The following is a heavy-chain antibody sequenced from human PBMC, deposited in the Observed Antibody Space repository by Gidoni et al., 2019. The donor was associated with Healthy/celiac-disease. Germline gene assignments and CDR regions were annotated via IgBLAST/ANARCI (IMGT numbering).Heavy chain of an antibody. D-gene: IGHD6-13*01. CDR2: IRSSSSYI. J-gene: IGHJ3*02. CDR1: GFTFSRYS. Sequence: EVQLVESGGGLVKPGGSLRLSCEASGFTFSRYSVNWVRQAPGQGLEWVSSIRSSSSYIYYADSVKGRFTISRDNAKNSLYLHMNSLSAEDTAVYYCAREGEQHLVRHGKHDAFDIWGQGTMVTVSS. V-gene: IGHV3-21*01. CDR3: AREGEQHLVRHGKHDAFDI.